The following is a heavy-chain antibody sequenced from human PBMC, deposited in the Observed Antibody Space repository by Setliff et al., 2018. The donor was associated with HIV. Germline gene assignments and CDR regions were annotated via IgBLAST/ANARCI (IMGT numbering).Heavy chain of an antibody. CDR1: GGSISTYY. J-gene: IGHJ3*02. V-gene: IGHV4-59*08. D-gene: IGHD3-22*01. CDR3: ARHGHFYDSSSSDAFDI. Sequence: SETLSLTCNVSGGSISTYYCSWIRQPPGKGLEWLGYVSSSGSTNFNPSLESRLAMSVDMSKNHFSLKLRSVTAADTAVYYCARHGHFYDSSSSDAFDIWGHGTMVTVSS. CDR2: VSSSGST.